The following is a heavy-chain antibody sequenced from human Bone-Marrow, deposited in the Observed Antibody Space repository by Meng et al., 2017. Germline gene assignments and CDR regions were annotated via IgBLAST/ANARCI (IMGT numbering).Heavy chain of an antibody. V-gene: IGHV3-53*02. CDR1: GFSVSSSY. Sequence: VQLGGTGGGLIQPGGSLRLSCAASGFSVSSSYMSWVRQAPGKGPERVSVIYSGGTTYYADSVKGRFTISRDNSRNTLYLQVNSLRAEDTAVYYCARVLRGWGYFDYWGQGTLVTVSS. CDR2: IYSGGTT. D-gene: IGHD3-10*01. CDR3: ARVLRGWGYFDY. J-gene: IGHJ4*02.